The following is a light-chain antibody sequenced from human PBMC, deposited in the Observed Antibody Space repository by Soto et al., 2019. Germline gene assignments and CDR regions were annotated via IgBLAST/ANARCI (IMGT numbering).Light chain of an antibody. CDR1: QSVSSSY. V-gene: IGKV3-20*01. CDR2: GAS. CDR3: PQYGSSPPYT. Sequence: EIVLTQSPGTLSLSPGERATLSCRASQSVSSSYLAWYQQKPGQAPRLLIYGASSRATGIPDRFSGSGSGTDLPLTISRLEPEDFAVYYCPQYGSSPPYTFGQGNKLEIK. J-gene: IGKJ2*01.